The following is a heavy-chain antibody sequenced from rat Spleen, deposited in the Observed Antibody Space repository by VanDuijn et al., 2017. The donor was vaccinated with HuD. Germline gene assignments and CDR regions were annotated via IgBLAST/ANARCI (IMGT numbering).Heavy chain of an antibody. V-gene: IGHV2S75*01. CDR1: GFSLTNYG. D-gene: IGHD1-11*01. J-gene: IGHJ2*01. Sequence: QVQLKESGPVLVQASETLSLTCTVSGFSLTNYGVIWVRQSPGKGLEWMGIIWGDGNKNYNSALNSRLNINRDTSKSQVFLKMNSLQTGDTAIYYCTREGINYGGCYFDYWGQGVMVTVSS. CDR2: IWGDGNK. CDR3: TREGINYGGCYFDY.